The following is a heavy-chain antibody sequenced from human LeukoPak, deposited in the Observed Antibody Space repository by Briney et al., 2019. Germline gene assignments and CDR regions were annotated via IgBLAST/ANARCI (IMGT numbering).Heavy chain of an antibody. CDR3: ASEAGWLGHFYFYYMDV. V-gene: IGHV4-61*02. Sequence: SETLSLTCTVSGGSINSGGYYWSWIRQSAGKGLEWIGRISASGKTNYNPSLEDRVTISVDTSKNQFSLKLRSVTATDTAMYYCASEAGWLGHFYFYYMDVWGKGTTVTISS. D-gene: IGHD6-19*01. CDR1: GGSINSGGYY. J-gene: IGHJ6*03. CDR2: ISASGKT.